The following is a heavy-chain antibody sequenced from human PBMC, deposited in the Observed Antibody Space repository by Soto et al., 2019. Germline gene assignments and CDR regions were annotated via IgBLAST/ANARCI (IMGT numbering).Heavy chain of an antibody. CDR1: GFTFSSYA. Sequence: GGSLRLSCAASGFTFSSYAMSWVRQAPGKGLEWVSAISGSGGSTYYADSVKGRFTISRDNSKNTLYLQMNSLRAEDTAVYYCAKDVQPCYDFWSGYYLGWFDPWGQGTLVTVSS. CDR2: ISGSGGST. J-gene: IGHJ5*02. D-gene: IGHD3-3*01. V-gene: IGHV3-23*01. CDR3: AKDVQPCYDFWSGYYLGWFDP.